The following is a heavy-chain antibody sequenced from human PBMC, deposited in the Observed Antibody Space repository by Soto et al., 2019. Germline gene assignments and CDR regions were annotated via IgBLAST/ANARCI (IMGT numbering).Heavy chain of an antibody. CDR2: ISGSGGST. V-gene: IGHV3-23*01. D-gene: IGHD1-26*01. Sequence: EVQLLESGGGLVQPGGSLRLSCAASGFTFSSYAMSWVRQAPGKGLEWVSAISGSGGSTYYADSVKGRFTISRDNSKNTLYLQMNSLRAEDTAVYYCAKALGGVGAPLTEFDYWGQGTLVTVSS. CDR1: GFTFSSYA. CDR3: AKALGGVGAPLTEFDY. J-gene: IGHJ4*02.